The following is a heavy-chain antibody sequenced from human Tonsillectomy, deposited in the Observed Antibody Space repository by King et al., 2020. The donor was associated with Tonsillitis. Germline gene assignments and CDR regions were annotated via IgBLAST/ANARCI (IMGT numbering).Heavy chain of an antibody. V-gene: IGHV3-21*01. J-gene: IGHJ5*02. CDR1: GFTFSSYS. CDR2: MSSSSSYI. D-gene: IGHD2-2*01. Sequence: VQLVESGGGLVKPGGSLRISGAASGFTFSSYSMNWVRQAPGKGLEWVTSMSSSSSYIYYADSVKGRLTISRDNAKNSLYLQMNRLKAEDTAVYYCARSPAAAMGNASWGQTTLVPVSS. CDR3: ARSPAAAMGNAS.